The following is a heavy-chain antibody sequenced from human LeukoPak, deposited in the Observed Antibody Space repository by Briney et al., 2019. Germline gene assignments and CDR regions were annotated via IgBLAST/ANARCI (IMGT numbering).Heavy chain of an antibody. D-gene: IGHD2-2*01. V-gene: IGHV4-59*01. CDR2: IYYSGIT. J-gene: IGHJ4*02. Sequence: SETLSLTCTVSGGSMSSYYWNWIRQPPGKGLAWIGYIYYSGITNYTPSLKSRVTISVHTSKNQFSLKLSSVTAADTAVYYCARAPTDHTSANFNFDYWGQGTLVTVSS. CDR1: GGSMSSYY. CDR3: ARAPTDHTSANFNFDY.